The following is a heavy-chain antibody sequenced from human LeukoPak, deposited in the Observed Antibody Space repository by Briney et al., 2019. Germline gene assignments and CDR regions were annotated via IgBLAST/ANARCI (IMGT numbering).Heavy chain of an antibody. CDR2: IFHSGST. J-gene: IGHJ3*01. V-gene: IGHV4-38-2*02. CDR1: GGSFSGYY. Sequence: SETLSLTCAVYGGSFSGYYWGWIRQPPGKGLEWIASIFHSGSTFYNPSVKSRVTISVDTSKNQFSLTLRSVTAADTAVYYCARETEKQWQYWGQGRRATVSS. CDR3: ARETEKQWQY. D-gene: IGHD6-19*01.